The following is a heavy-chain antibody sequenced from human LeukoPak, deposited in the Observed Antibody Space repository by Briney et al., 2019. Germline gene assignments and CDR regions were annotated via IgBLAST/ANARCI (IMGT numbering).Heavy chain of an antibody. V-gene: IGHV3-23*01. CDR1: GFTFSSYA. D-gene: IGHD3-3*01. Sequence: GGSLRLSCAASGFTFSSYAMSWVRQAPGKGLEWVSAISGSGGSTYYADSVKGRFTISRDNSKNTLYLQKNSLRAEDTAVYYCAKDRRVFNYDFWSGPPFDYWGQGTLVTVSS. J-gene: IGHJ4*02. CDR3: AKDRRVFNYDFWSGPPFDY. CDR2: ISGSGGST.